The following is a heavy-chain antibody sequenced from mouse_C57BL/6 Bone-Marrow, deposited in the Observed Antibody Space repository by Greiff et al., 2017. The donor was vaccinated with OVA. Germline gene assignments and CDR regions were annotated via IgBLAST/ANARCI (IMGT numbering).Heavy chain of an antibody. CDR1: GYSITSDY. Sequence: DVKLVESGPGLAKPSQTLSLTCSVTGYSITSDYWNWIRQFPGNKLEYMGYISYSGSTYYNPSLKSRNSITRDTSNNPYYLQLKSVTTEDTATYYCARLDGHGRGWYFDVWGTGTTVTVSS. V-gene: IGHV3-8*01. D-gene: IGHD1-2*01. CDR2: ISYSGST. CDR3: ARLDGHGRGWYFDV. J-gene: IGHJ1*03.